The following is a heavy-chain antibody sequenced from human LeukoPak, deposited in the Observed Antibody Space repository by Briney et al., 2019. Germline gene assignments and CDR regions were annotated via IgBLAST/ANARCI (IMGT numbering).Heavy chain of an antibody. Sequence: GGSLRLSCTASGFSFSSYGMHWVRQAPGKGLEWVAVIWYDGSNKYYADSVKGRFTISRDNSKNTLYLQMNSLRAEDTAVYYCARGGIGSGCYQYYFDYWGQGTLVTVSS. CDR1: GFSFSSYG. D-gene: IGHD3-10*01. CDR2: IWYDGSNK. J-gene: IGHJ4*02. CDR3: ARGGIGSGCYQYYFDY. V-gene: IGHV3-33*01.